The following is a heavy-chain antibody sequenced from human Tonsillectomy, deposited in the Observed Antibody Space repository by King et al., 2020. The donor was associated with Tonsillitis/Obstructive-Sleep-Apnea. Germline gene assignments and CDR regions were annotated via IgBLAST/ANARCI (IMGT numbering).Heavy chain of an antibody. D-gene: IGHD3-10*01. CDR2: INHSGST. J-gene: IGHJ4*02. CDR1: GGSFSGYY. CDR3: ASSFSLLWFGESYYFDY. V-gene: IGHV4-34*01. Sequence: VQLPQWGAGLLKPSETLSLTCAVYGGSFSGYYWSWIRQPPGKGLEWIGEINHSGSTNYNPSLKSRVTISVDTSKNQFSLKLSSVTAADTAVYYCASSFSLLWFGESYYFDYWGQGTLVTVSS.